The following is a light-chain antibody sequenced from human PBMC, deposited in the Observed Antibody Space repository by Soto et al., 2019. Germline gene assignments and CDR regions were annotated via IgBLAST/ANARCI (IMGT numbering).Light chain of an antibody. Sequence: ETVLTQSPGTLSLSPGERATLSCRASQSVSTYLVWYHQKPGQAPRLLIYGASNRATGIPDRFSGSGSGTDFTLTISRLEPDDFAVYYCQHYKNWPPITFGQGTRLEIK. CDR2: GAS. J-gene: IGKJ5*01. V-gene: IGKV3-11*01. CDR1: QSVSTY. CDR3: QHYKNWPPIT.